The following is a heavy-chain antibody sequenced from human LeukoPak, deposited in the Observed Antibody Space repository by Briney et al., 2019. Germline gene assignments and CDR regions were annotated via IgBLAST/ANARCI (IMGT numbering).Heavy chain of an antibody. V-gene: IGHV3-30*04. CDR1: GFTFSSYA. CDR2: ISYDGSNK. CDR3: ASTWGYSSGWPFDY. D-gene: IGHD6-19*01. J-gene: IGHJ4*02. Sequence: PGGSLRLSCAASGFTFSSYAMHWVRQAPGKGLEWVAVISYDGSNKYYADSVKGRFTISRDNSKNTLYLQMNSLRAEDTAVYYCASTWGYSSGWPFDYWGQGTLVTVSS.